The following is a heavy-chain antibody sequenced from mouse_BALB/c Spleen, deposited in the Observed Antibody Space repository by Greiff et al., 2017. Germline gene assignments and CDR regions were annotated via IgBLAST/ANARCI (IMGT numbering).Heavy chain of an antibody. D-gene: IGHD1-3*01. V-gene: IGHV1-5*01. J-gene: IGHJ2*01. CDR3: ARDCDEWDY. CDR1: GYSFTSYW. Sequence: EVQLQQSGTVLARPGASVKMSCKASGYSFTSYWMHWVKQRPGQGLEWIGAINPGNGDTSYNQKFKGKAKLTAVTSASTAYMELSSLTNEDSAVFYCARDCDEWDYWGQGTTLTVSS. CDR2: INPGNGDT.